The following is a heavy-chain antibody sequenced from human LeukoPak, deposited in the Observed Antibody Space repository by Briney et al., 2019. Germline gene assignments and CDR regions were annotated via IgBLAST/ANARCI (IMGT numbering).Heavy chain of an antibody. D-gene: IGHD3-22*01. CDR2: IYTSGST. Sequence: PSETLSLTCTVSGGSISSYYWSWIRQPAGKGLEWIGYIYTSGSTNYDPSLKSRVTISVDTSKNQFSLKLSSVTAADTAVYYCARRASYYDSSGYYWGDYFDYWGQGTLVTVSS. CDR3: ARRASYYDSSGYYWGDYFDY. V-gene: IGHV4-4*09. J-gene: IGHJ4*02. CDR1: GGSISSYY.